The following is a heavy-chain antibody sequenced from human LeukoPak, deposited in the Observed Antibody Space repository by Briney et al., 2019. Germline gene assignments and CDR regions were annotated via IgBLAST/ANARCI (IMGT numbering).Heavy chain of an antibody. CDR3: ARVGPRSNIVVVPAANGEYFQH. CDR2: INWNGGST. Sequence: GGSLRLSCAASGFTFDDYGMSWVRQAPGKGLEWVSGINWNGGSTGYADSVKGRFTISRDNAKNSLYLQMNSLRAEDTALYYCARVGPRSNIVVVPAANGEYFQHWGQGTLVTVSS. D-gene: IGHD2-2*01. CDR1: GFTFDDYG. J-gene: IGHJ1*01. V-gene: IGHV3-20*04.